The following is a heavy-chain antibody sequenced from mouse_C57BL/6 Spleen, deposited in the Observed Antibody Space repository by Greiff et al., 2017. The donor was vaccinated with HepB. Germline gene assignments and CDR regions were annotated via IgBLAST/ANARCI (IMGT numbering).Heavy chain of an antibody. D-gene: IGHD2-4*01. CDR2: IDPKSGGT. J-gene: IGHJ3*01. CDR3: AREGLRERSWFAY. CDR1: GYTFTSYW. V-gene: IGHV1-72*01. Sequence: QVQLQQPGAELVKPGASVKLSCKASGYTFTSYWMHWVKQRPGRGLEWIGRIDPKSGGTKYNEKFKSKATLTLDKPSSTAYMQLSSLTSEDSAVYYCAREGLRERSWFAYWGQGTLVTVSA.